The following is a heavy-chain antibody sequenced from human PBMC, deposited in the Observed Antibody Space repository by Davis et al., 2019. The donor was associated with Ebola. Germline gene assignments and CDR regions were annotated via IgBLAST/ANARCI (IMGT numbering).Heavy chain of an antibody. CDR3: AKAVSSSWQYYALDV. V-gene: IGHV1-2*02. CDR2: MNPNSGAT. D-gene: IGHD3-3*01. J-gene: IGHJ6*02. CDR1: GYTFTGYY. Sequence: ASVKVSCKASGYTFTGYYLYWVRQAPGQGPECLGWMNPNSGATKYAEEFQGRVTMTRDTSTNTAYMEMSGLKSDETAVYYCAKAVSSSWQYYALDVWGQGTTLTVSS.